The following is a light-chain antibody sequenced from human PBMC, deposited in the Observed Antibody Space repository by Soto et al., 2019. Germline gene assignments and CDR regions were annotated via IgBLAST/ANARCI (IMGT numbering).Light chain of an antibody. Sequence: QSVLTQPASVSGSPGQSITISCTGTSSDVGSYNLVSWYQQHPGKAPKLMIYEGSKRPSGVSNLFSASKSGNTASLTISGLQAEDEADYYCCSYAGSHVVFGGGTQLTVL. J-gene: IGLJ2*01. CDR2: EGS. V-gene: IGLV2-23*01. CDR3: CSYAGSHVV. CDR1: SSDVGSYNL.